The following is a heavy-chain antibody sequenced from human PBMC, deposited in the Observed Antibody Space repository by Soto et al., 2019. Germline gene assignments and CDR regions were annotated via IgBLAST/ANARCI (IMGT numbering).Heavy chain of an antibody. CDR1: GFTFSSYG. CDR2: IWYDGSNK. D-gene: IGHD6-6*01. CDR3: ARSEYSSPSGTTYYYGMDV. V-gene: IGHV3-33*01. J-gene: IGHJ6*02. Sequence: LGLSCAASGFTFSSYGMHWVRQAPGKGLEWVAVIWYDGSNKYYADSVKGRFTISRDNSKNTLYLQMNSLRAEDTAVYYCARSEYSSPSGTTYYYGMDVWGQGTTVTGSS.